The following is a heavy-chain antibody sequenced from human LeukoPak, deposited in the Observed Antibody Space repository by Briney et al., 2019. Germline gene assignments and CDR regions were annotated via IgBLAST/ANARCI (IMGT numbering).Heavy chain of an antibody. D-gene: IGHD3-9*01. V-gene: IGHV3-9*01. CDR3: AKDLGRYFDWLFSFDP. Sequence: PGGSLRLSCAASGFTFDDYAMHWVRQAPGKGLEWVSGISWNSGSIGYADSVKGRFTISRDNAKNSLYLRMNSLRAEDTALYYCAKDLGRYFDWLFSFDPWGQGTLVTVSS. CDR1: GFTFDDYA. CDR2: ISWNSGSI. J-gene: IGHJ5*02.